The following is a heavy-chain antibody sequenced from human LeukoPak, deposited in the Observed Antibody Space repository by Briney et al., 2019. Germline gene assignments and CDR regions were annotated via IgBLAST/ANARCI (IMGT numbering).Heavy chain of an antibody. J-gene: IGHJ5*01. Sequence: LSLTCTVSGGSISSSSYYMSWIRQAPGKGLEWVSYISSSGSTIYYADSVKGRFTISRDNAKNSLYLQMSSLRVEDTAVYYCTRDPRHFDSCGQGTLVTVSS. CDR3: TRDPRHFDS. CDR2: ISSSGSTI. D-gene: IGHD6-6*01. V-gene: IGHV3-11*04. CDR1: GGSISSSSYY.